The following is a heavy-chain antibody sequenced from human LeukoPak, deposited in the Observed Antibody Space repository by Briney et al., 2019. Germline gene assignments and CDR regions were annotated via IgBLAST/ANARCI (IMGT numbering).Heavy chain of an antibody. CDR3: AKRIAVAGVFDY. V-gene: IGHV3-23*01. CDR2: ISGSGGST. J-gene: IGHJ4*02. D-gene: IGHD6-19*01. Sequence: GGSLRLSCAASGFTFSSYAMRWVRQAPGKGLEWGSAISGSGGSTYYADSVKGRFTISRDNSKNTLYLQMNSLRAEDTAVYYCAKRIAVAGVFDYWGQGTLVTVSS. CDR1: GFTFSSYA.